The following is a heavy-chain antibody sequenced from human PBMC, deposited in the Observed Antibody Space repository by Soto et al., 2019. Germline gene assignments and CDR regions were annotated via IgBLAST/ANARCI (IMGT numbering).Heavy chain of an antibody. J-gene: IGHJ6*01. CDR1: GYTFISHG. D-gene: IGHD2-15*01. CDR2: ISGKNGNT. Sequence: QVQLVQSGVEVKNPGASVKVSCKASGYTFISHGISWVRQAPGQGLDWRGWISGKNGNTNYAQKLQGRVTLTTDTSASTACLELRSLRSDDTAVYYCARVSSTIVVVPDYGMVVWGQGTTVTVAS. CDR3: ARVSSTIVVVPDYGMVV. V-gene: IGHV1-18*04.